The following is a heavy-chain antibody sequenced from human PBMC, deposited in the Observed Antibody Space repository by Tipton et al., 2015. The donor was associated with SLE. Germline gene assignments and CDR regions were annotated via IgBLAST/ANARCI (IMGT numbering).Heavy chain of an antibody. CDR1: GGSISSHY. V-gene: IGHV4-59*08. CDR2: ISYSETT. CDR3: ARLGVVVTAIDY. Sequence: TLSLTCTVSGGSISSHYWSWIRQPPGKGLEWIGYISYSETTNYNPSLQSRVTISVDTSKNQFSLKLSSVTAADTAVYYCARLGVVVTAIDYWGQGTLVTVSS. D-gene: IGHD2-21*02. J-gene: IGHJ4*02.